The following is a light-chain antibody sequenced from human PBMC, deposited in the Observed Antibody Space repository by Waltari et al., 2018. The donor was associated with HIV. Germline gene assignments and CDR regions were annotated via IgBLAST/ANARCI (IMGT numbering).Light chain of an antibody. V-gene: IGKV1-5*03. CDR1: QSISTW. CDR2: KAS. CDR3: QQYSSYRT. Sequence: DIQMTQSPSTLSASVGDRVTITCRASQSISTWLAWYQRTPGKAPKLLIYKASILQNGVPSRFSGSGSGTEFTLTISSLQPDDFGNYYCQQYSSYRTFGQGTRVEIK. J-gene: IGKJ1*01.